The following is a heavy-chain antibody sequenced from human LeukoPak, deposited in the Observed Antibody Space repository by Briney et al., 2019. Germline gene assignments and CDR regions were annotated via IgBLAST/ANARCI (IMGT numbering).Heavy chain of an antibody. V-gene: IGHV3-23*01. CDR2: ISGSGGST. CDR1: GFTFSSYG. CDR3: AKGLGDYFPYYFDY. Sequence: GGTLRLSCAASGFTFSSYGMSWVRQAPGKGLEWVSAISGSGGSTYYADSVKGRFTISRDNSKNTLYLQMNSLRAEDTAVYYCAKGLGDYFPYYFDYWGQGTLLTVSS. J-gene: IGHJ4*02. D-gene: IGHD4-17*01.